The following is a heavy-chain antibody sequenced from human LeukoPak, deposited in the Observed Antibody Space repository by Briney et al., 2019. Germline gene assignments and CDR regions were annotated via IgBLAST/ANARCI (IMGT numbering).Heavy chain of an antibody. CDR1: GGSTSNYY. Sequence: PSETLSLTCTVSGGSTSNYYWSWIRQPPGKGLEWIGYIYYSGSTNYNPSLKSRVTISVDTSKNQFSLKLSSVTAADTAVYYCARHGLASGYSYGFDYFDYWGQGTLVTVSS. CDR3: ARHGLASGYSYGFDYFDY. D-gene: IGHD5-18*01. CDR2: IYYSGST. V-gene: IGHV4-59*08. J-gene: IGHJ4*02.